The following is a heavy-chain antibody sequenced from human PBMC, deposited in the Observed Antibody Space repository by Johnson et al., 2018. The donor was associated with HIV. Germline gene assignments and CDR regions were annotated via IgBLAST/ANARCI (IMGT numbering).Heavy chain of an antibody. Sequence: VQLLESGGGVVQPGRSLRLSCAASGFTFSSYAMHWVRQAPGKGLEWVSVIYSGGSTYYADSVKGRFTISRDNSKNTLYLQMNSLRAEDTAVYYCAREVYRAFDIWGQGTMVTVSS. CDR1: GFTFSSYA. V-gene: IGHV3-66*01. D-gene: IGHD2/OR15-2a*01. J-gene: IGHJ3*02. CDR3: AREVYRAFDI. CDR2: IYSGGST.